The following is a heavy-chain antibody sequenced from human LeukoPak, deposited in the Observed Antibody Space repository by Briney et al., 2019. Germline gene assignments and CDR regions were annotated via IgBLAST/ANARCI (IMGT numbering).Heavy chain of an antibody. Sequence: PSETLSLTCTVSGGSISSGGYYWSWIRQHPGKGLEWIGYIYYSGSTYYNPSLKSRVTISVDTSKNQFSLKLSSVTAADTAVYYCARDLISGWLGSTDPGDYWGQGTLVTVSS. CDR2: IYYSGST. CDR3: ARDLISGWLGSTDPGDY. V-gene: IGHV4-31*03. CDR1: GGSISSGGYY. J-gene: IGHJ4*02. D-gene: IGHD6-19*01.